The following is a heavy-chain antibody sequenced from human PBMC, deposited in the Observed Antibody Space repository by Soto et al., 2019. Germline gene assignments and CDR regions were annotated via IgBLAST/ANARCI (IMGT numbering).Heavy chain of an antibody. CDR2: IYYSGST. D-gene: IGHD3-10*01. CDR3: ARREYYFDY. Sequence: SETLSLTCTVSGGSISSSSYYWGWIRQPPGKGLEWIGSIYYSGSTYYNPSLKSRVTISVDTSKNQFSLKLSSVTAADTAVYYCARREYYFDYWGQGTLVTVSS. CDR1: GGSISSSSYY. J-gene: IGHJ4*02. V-gene: IGHV4-39*01.